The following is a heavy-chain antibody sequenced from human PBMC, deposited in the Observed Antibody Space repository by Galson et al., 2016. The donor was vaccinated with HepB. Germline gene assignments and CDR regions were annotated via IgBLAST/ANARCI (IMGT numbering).Heavy chain of an antibody. CDR3: ARGEYSYGYFDY. CDR1: GGSISSGNYH. CDR2: IFTSGST. V-gene: IGHV4-61*02. D-gene: IGHD5-18*01. Sequence: TLSLTCTVSGGSISSGNYHWSWIRQPAGKGLERIGRIFTSGSTNYNPSLRTRVTISVDTSKNQFSLKLNSVTAADMAVYYCARGEYSYGYFDYWGQGSLVAVSS. J-gene: IGHJ4*02.